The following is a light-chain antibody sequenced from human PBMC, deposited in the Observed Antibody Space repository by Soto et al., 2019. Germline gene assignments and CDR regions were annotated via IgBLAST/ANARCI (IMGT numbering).Light chain of an antibody. V-gene: IGKV3-15*01. Sequence: EIVMTQSPATLSVSPGERATLSCRASQSVSNKLAWYQQKPGQTPRLLIFDASTRATGIPARFSGSGSGTEFTLTISSLQSADFAVYYWQHYNNYLAWTFGQGTKVEIK. CDR1: QSVSNK. CDR3: QHYNNYLAWT. CDR2: DAS. J-gene: IGKJ1*01.